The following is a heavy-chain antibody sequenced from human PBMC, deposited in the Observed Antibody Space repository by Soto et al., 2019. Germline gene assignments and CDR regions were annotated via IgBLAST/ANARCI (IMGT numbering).Heavy chain of an antibody. J-gene: IGHJ6*02. D-gene: IGHD3-3*01. Sequence: SVKVSCKASRGTLSSYAISWVRQAPGQGLEWMGGIIPIFGTANYAQKFQGRVTITADESTSTAYMELSSLRSEDTAVYYCAIRFLEWSTPDYYYYYGMDVWGQGTTVTVSS. CDR1: RGTLSSYA. V-gene: IGHV1-69*13. CDR2: IIPIFGTA. CDR3: AIRFLEWSTPDYYYYYGMDV.